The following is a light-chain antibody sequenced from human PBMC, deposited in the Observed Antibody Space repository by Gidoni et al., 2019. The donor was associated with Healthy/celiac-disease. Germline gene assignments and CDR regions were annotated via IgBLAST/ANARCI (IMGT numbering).Light chain of an antibody. Sequence: QSALTQPASVSGSPGQSITISCTGTSSDVGSYNLVSWYQQQPGKAPKLMIYEGSKRPSGVSNRFSGSKSGNTASLTISGLQAEDEADYYCCSYAGSSIFGVFGTGTKVTVL. CDR2: EGS. CDR1: SSDVGSYNL. J-gene: IGLJ1*01. V-gene: IGLV2-23*01. CDR3: CSYAGSSIFGV.